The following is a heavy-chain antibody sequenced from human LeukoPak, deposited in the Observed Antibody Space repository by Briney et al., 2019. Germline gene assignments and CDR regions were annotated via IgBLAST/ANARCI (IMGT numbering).Heavy chain of an antibody. CDR1: GFTFSSYS. CDR3: ARDQPPFDP. J-gene: IGHJ5*02. CDR2: ISSSSSYI. Sequence: RSLRLSCAASGFTFSSYSMNWVRQAPGKGLGWVSSISSSSSYIYYADSVKGRFTISRDNAKNSLYLQMNSLRAEDTAVYYCARDQPPFDPWGQGTLVTVSS. V-gene: IGHV3-21*01.